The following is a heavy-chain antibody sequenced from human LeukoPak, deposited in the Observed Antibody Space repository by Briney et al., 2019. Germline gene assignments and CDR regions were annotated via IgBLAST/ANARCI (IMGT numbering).Heavy chain of an antibody. CDR2: VNLQGST. CDR3: AREGGPYRPLDY. V-gene: IGHV4-4*02. CDR1: GGSITITNY. J-gene: IGHJ4*02. Sequence: SETLSLTCGVSGGSITITNYWTWVRQPPGKGLEWIGEVNLQGSTSYNPSLMGRVPISVDTSENHISLQLTSVTAADTAVYYCAREGGPYRPLDYSGQGTLVTVSS.